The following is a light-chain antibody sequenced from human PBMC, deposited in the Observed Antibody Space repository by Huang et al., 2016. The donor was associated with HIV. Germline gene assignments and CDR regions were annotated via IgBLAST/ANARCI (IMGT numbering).Light chain of an antibody. Sequence: DIVMTQPPQSLPVTPGEPASISCRSSHSLLHSNGYDYLDWYLQKPGQAPQLLIYLGASRAAVGPDRFSGTGAGTDVTLHISRAGAEDVRVYYCMQTLESPRWTFGQGTKVEIK. CDR3: MQTLESPRWT. J-gene: IGKJ1*01. V-gene: IGKV2-28*01. CDR1: HSLLHSNGYDY. CDR2: LGA.